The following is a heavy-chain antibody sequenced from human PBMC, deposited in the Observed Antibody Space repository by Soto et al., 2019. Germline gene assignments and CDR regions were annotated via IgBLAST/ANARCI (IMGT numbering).Heavy chain of an antibody. Sequence: EVQLVESGGGLIQPGGSLRLSCAASGFTVSSNYMSWVRQAPGKGLEWVSVISSGGTTYYADSVKGRFTFSRDNSKNTLYLQMNSLRAEDTAVYYCAGARGKFTGDYYWGQGTLVTVSS. CDR1: GFTVSSNY. CDR3: AGARGKFTGDYY. V-gene: IGHV3-53*01. CDR2: ISSGGTT. D-gene: IGHD3-10*01. J-gene: IGHJ4*02.